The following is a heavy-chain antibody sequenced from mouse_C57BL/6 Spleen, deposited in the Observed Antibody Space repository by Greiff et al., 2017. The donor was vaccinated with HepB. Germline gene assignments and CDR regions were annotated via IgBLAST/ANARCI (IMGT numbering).Heavy chain of an antibody. J-gene: IGHJ3*01. D-gene: IGHD3-2*02. Sequence: QVQLKQPGAELVKPGASVKLSCKASGYTFTSYWMQWVKQRPGQGLEWIGEIDPSDSYTNYNQKFKGKATLTVDTSSSTAYMQLSSLTSEDSAVYYCAREGSSGYGFAYWGQGTLVTVSA. V-gene: IGHV1-50*01. CDR3: AREGSSGYGFAY. CDR1: GYTFTSYW. CDR2: IDPSDSYT.